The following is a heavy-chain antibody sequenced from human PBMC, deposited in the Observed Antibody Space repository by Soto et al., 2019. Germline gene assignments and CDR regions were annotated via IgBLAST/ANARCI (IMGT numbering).Heavy chain of an antibody. Sequence: GGSLRLSCAASGFTFSSYAMSWVRQAPGKGLEWVSAISGSGGSTYYADSVKGRFTVTADTSTTTVYMDLSSLTSEDSAVYWCARELYSCGGDCPYYMDYWGQGTLVTVSS. V-gene: IGHV3-23*01. CDR2: ISGSGGST. J-gene: IGHJ4*02. D-gene: IGHD2-21*02. CDR1: GFTFSSYA. CDR3: ARELYSCGGDCPYYMDY.